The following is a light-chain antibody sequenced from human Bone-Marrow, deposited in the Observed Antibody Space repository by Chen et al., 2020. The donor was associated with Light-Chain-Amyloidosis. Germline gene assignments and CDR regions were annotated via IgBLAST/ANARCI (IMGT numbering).Light chain of an antibody. CDR2: DNN. V-gene: IGLV1-40*01. J-gene: IGLJ2*01. CDR1: SSNNGAGYN. Sequence: QSVLAQPPAVSGAPGQTVTISCTGSSSNNGAGYNVHWYRQLPGTVPKLLIYDNNNRRSWFPHQFSGSQSGTPASLSITGLQARDEADYYCQSFVGALRGAVVFGGGTTLTVL. CDR3: QSFVGALRGAVV.